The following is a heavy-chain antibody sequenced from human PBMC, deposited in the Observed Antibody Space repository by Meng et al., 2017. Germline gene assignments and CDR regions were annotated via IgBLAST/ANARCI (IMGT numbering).Heavy chain of an antibody. Sequence: GESLKISCAASGFTFSSYWMSWVRQAPGKGLEWVANIKQDGSEKYYVDSVKGRFTISRDNAKNSLYLQMKSLRAEDTAVYYCARDPPGLLWFGEYYYYYGMDVWGQGTTVTVSS. V-gene: IGHV3-7*01. CDR2: IKQDGSEK. CDR3: ARDPPGLLWFGEYYYYYGMDV. D-gene: IGHD3-10*01. CDR1: GFTFSSYW. J-gene: IGHJ6*02.